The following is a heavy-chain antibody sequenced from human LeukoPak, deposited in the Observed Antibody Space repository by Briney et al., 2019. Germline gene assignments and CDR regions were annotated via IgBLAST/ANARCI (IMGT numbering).Heavy chain of an antibody. D-gene: IGHD6-19*01. Sequence: ASVKVSCKASGGTFSSYAISWVRQAPGQGLEWMGGIIPIFGTANYAQKFQGRVTITANESTSTAYMELGSLRSEDTAVYYCARAGSSGWWGYYYYGMDVWGQGTTVTVSS. CDR2: IIPIFGTA. CDR3: ARAGSSGWWGYYYYGMDV. CDR1: GGTFSSYA. J-gene: IGHJ6*02. V-gene: IGHV1-69*13.